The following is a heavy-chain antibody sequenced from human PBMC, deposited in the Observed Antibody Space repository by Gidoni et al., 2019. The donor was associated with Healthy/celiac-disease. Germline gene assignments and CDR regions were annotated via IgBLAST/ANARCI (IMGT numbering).Heavy chain of an antibody. V-gene: IGHV4-34*01. Sequence: QVQLQQWGAGLLKPSETLSLTCAVYGGSFSGYYWSWIRQPPGKGLEWIGEINHSGSTNYNPSLKSRVTISVDTSKNQFSLKLSSVTAADTAVYYCARATTVTSRAFDIWGQGTMVTVSS. CDR2: INHSGST. CDR1: GGSFSGYY. CDR3: ARATTVTSRAFDI. D-gene: IGHD4-17*01. J-gene: IGHJ3*02.